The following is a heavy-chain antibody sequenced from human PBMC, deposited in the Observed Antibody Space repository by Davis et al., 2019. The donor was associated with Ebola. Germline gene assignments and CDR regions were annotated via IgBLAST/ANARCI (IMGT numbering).Heavy chain of an antibody. D-gene: IGHD3-22*01. CDR3: ARNLRDTSGYYLVRYWYFDL. V-gene: IGHV3-11*01. CDR2: ISSSGSTI. J-gene: IGHJ2*01. CDR1: GFTFSDYY. Sequence: PGGSLRLSCAASGFTFSDYYMSWIRQALGKGLEWVSYISSSGSTIYYADSVKGRFTISRDNAENSLYLQMNSLRAEDSAVYYCARNLRDTSGYYLVRYWYFDLWGRGTLVTVSS.